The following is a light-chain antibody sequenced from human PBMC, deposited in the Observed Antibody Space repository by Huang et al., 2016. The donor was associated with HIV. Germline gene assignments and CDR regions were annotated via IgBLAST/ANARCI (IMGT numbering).Light chain of an antibody. V-gene: IGKV3-20*01. J-gene: IGKJ1*01. CDR1: HRINSAY. Sequence: ETVLTQSPGTLSLSPGDRATLSCRASHRINSAYLAWYQQQSGQAPRLLIYGSSRRAPGIPHRFSGSGSGTDFTLTITSLESEDFAVYYCQQYDNSPWTFGQGTKVET. CDR2: GSS. CDR3: QQYDNSPWT.